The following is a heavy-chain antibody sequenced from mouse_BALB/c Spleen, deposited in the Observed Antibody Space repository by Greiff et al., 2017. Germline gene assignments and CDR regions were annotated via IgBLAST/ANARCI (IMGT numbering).Heavy chain of an antibody. V-gene: IGHV5-4*02. CDR1: GFTFSDYY. Sequence: EVQLVESGGGLVKPGGSLKLSCAASGFTFSDYYMYWVRQTPEKRLEWVATISDGGSYTYYPDSVKGRFTISRDNAKNNLYLQMSSLKSEDTAMYYCARDPYCPYGNYPCYYAMDYWGQGTSVTVSS. J-gene: IGHJ4*01. CDR3: ARDPYCPYGNYPCYYAMDY. D-gene: IGHD2-1*01. CDR2: ISDGGSYT.